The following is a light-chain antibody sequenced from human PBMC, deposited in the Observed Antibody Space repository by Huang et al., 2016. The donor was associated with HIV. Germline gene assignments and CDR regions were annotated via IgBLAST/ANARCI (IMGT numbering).Light chain of an antibody. CDR2: DSS. V-gene: IGKV1-33*01. J-gene: IGKJ2*01. CDR3: QHYDDPYT. CDR1: QDISNY. Sequence: DIQMTQSPSSLSASVGDRVTITCQASQDISNYLSWYQHKPGRAPKPLIFDSSSLETGVPSSFSGSGSGTYFTFTIASLQPEDVATYYCQHYDDPYTFGQGTKLEIK.